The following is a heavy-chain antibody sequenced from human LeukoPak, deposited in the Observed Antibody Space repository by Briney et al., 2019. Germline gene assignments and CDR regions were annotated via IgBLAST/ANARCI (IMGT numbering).Heavy chain of an antibody. CDR3: ARAGNTRFDY. D-gene: IGHD2/OR15-2a*01. CDR2: ISGSDGST. V-gene: IGHV3-23*01. CDR1: GFTFISYA. J-gene: IGHJ4*02. Sequence: QSGGSLRVSCAASGFTFISYAMSWGRQAPGKGLEWVSGISGSDGSTYYADSVKGRLTISRDNSKNTLYLQMNSLRAEDTAVYYCARAGNTRFDYWGQGTLVTVSS.